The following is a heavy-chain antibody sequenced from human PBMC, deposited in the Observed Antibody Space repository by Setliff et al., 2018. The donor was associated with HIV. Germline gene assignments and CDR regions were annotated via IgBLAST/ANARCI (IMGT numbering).Heavy chain of an antibody. CDR1: SDSIRFYY. D-gene: IGHD6-19*01. J-gene: IGHJ4*02. V-gene: IGHV4-59*08. CDR2: VYYTGST. CDR3: TRRFEKWLAFDY. Sequence: NPSETLSLTCTVSSDSIRFYYWTWIRQPPGKGLEWIGNVYYTGSTDYNPSLRSRVSLSVDTSTNQFSLSLASVTAADTAVYYCTRRFEKWLAFDYWGQGTLVTVSS.